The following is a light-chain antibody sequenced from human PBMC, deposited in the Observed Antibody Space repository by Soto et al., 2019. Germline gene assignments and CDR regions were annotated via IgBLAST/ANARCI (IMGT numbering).Light chain of an antibody. CDR2: DVS. V-gene: IGLV2-14*01. J-gene: IGLJ2*01. CDR3: TSYTSNTFVV. Sequence: QSVLTQPASVSGSPGQSITISCTGTSSDVGGYHYVSWYQQHPGKAPKLMVYDVSNRPSGVSNRFSGSKSGNTASLTISGLQAEDEADYYCTSYTSNTFVVFGGGTKLTVL. CDR1: SSDVGGYHY.